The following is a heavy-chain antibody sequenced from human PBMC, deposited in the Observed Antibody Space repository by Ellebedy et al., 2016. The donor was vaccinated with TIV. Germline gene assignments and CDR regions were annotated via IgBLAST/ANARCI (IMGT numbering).Heavy chain of an antibody. CDR3: ARLTTVTTDYYYGMDV. D-gene: IGHD4-17*01. Sequence: ASVKVSXXASGYTFTGYYMHWVRQAPGQGLEWMGWINPNSGGTNYAQKFQCRVTMTRDTSISTAYMELSRLRSDDTAVYYCARLTTVTTDYYYGMDVWGQGTTVTVSS. CDR2: INPNSGGT. CDR1: GYTFTGYY. J-gene: IGHJ6*02. V-gene: IGHV1-2*02.